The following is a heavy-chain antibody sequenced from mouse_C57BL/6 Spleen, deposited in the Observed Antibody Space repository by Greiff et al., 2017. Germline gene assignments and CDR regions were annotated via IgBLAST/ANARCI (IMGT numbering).Heavy chain of an antibody. V-gene: IGHV5-16*01. CDR2: INYDGSST. CDR3: ARAGRTGYAMDY. Sequence: EVKVVESEGGLVQPGSSMKLSCTASGFTFSDYYMAWVRQVPEKGLEWVANINYDGSSTYYLDSLKSRFIISRDNAKNILYLQMGSLKSEDTATYYCARAGRTGYAMDYWGQGTSVTVSS. CDR1: GFTFSDYY. J-gene: IGHJ4*01.